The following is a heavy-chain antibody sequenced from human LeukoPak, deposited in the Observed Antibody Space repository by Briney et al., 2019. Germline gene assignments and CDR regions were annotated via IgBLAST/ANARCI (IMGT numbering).Heavy chain of an antibody. Sequence: GGSLRLSCAASGFTFSSYAMHWVRQAPGKGLEYVSAISSNGGSTYYANSVKGRFTISRDNSKNTLYPQMGSLRAEDMAVYYCARVDGGGWFDPWGQGTLVTVSS. D-gene: IGHD2-15*01. J-gene: IGHJ5*02. CDR2: ISSNGGST. V-gene: IGHV3-64*01. CDR3: ARVDGGGWFDP. CDR1: GFTFSSYA.